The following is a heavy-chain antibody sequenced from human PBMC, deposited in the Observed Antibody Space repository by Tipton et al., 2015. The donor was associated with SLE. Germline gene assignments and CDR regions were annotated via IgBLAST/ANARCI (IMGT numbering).Heavy chain of an antibody. V-gene: IGHV1-69*09. J-gene: IGHJ3*02. CDR1: GGTFSSYA. CDR2: IIPILDIA. CDR3: ARAVYGYGTHDAFDI. D-gene: IGHD5-18*01. Sequence: QVQLVQSGAEVKKPGSSVKVSCKASGGTFSSYAINWVRQAPGQGLEWMGRIIPILDIANYAQTFQGRVTITADKSASTAYMELSSLTSEETAVYYCARAVYGYGTHDAFDIWGQGTMVTVSS.